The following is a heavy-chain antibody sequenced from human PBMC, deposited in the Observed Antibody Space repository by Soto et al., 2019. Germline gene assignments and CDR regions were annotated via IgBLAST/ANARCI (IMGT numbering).Heavy chain of an antibody. Sequence: QVQLVQSGAEVKKPGASVKVSCKASGYSFSTYDINWVRQAAGQGLEWMGWVNPKSGNTDYAQRFQGRVTMTSNTSISTAYMELSALTPEDTAVYYCARPYCDSTSCYTDWFDPWGQGTLVTVSS. D-gene: IGHD2-2*02. J-gene: IGHJ5*02. CDR1: GYSFSTYD. CDR2: VNPKSGNT. V-gene: IGHV1-8*01. CDR3: ARPYCDSTSCYTDWFDP.